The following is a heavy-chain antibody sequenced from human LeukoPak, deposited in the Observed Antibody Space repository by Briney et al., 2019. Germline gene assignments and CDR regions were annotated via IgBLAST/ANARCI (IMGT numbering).Heavy chain of an antibody. V-gene: IGHV3-33*01. CDR1: GFTFSSYG. Sequence: GGSLRLSCAASGFTFSSYGMHWVRQAPGKGLEWVAVIWYDGSNKYYADSVKGRFTIPRDNSKNTLYLQMNSLRAEDTAVYYCARGAAGYNWFDPWGQGTLVTVSS. J-gene: IGHJ5*02. CDR3: ARGAAGYNWFDP. D-gene: IGHD6-19*01. CDR2: IWYDGSNK.